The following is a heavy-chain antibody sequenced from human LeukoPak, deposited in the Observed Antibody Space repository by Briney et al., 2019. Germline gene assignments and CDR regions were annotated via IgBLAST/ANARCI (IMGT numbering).Heavy chain of an antibody. D-gene: IGHD3-22*01. CDR1: GYTFTSYG. Sequence: ASVKVSCKASGYTFTSYGISWVRQAPGQGLEWMGWISAYNGNTNYAQKLQGRVTMTTDTSTSTAYMELRSLRSDDTAVYYCAKDHGSSGSYDAFDIWGQGTMVTVSS. V-gene: IGHV1-18*01. CDR2: ISAYNGNT. CDR3: AKDHGSSGSYDAFDI. J-gene: IGHJ3*02.